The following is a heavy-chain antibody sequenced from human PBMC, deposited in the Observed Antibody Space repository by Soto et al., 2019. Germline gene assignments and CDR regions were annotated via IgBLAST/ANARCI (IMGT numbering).Heavy chain of an antibody. V-gene: IGHV3-23*01. CDR2: ISARGGSS. CDR1: GFSFSSYA. CDR3: AKGSIEYSASVDN. Sequence: VQLLESGGGLVQPGGSLRLSCAASGFSFSSYAMVWVRQARGKGLEWVSVISARGGSSYFADSVKGRFTISRDNSKNVLSLEMNSLRAEDTAIYFCAKGSIEYSASVDNWGQGTLVLVSS. D-gene: IGHD5-12*01. J-gene: IGHJ4*02.